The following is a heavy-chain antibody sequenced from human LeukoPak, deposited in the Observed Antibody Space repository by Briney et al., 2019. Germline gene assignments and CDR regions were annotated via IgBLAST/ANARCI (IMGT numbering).Heavy chain of an antibody. V-gene: IGHV3-23*01. CDR1: GFTFSSYA. CDR3: AKDALYLAAELNWFDP. Sequence: GGSLRLSCAASGFTFSSYAMSWVRQAPGKGLEWVSAISGSGGSTYYADSVKGRFTISRDNSKNTLYLQMNSLRAEDTAVYYCAKDALYLAAELNWFDPWGQGTLVTVSS. D-gene: IGHD6-13*01. CDR2: ISGSGGST. J-gene: IGHJ5*02.